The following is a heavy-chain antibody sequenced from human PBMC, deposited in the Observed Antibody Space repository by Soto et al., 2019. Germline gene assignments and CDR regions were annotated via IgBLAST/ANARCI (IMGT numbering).Heavy chain of an antibody. CDR1: GFTFSSYG. CDR2: IWYGGSNK. Sequence: PGGSLRLSCAASGFTFSSYGMHWVRQAPGKGLEWVAVIWYGGSNKYYADSVKGRFTISRDNSKNTLYLQMNSLRAEDTAVYYCARGSNSGYDFNWFDPWGQGTLVTVSS. J-gene: IGHJ5*02. V-gene: IGHV3-33*01. CDR3: ARGSNSGYDFNWFDP. D-gene: IGHD5-12*01.